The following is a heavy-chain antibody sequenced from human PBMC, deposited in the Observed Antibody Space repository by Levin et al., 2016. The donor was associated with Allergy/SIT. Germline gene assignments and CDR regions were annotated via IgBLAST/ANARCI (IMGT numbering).Heavy chain of an antibody. Sequence: GESLKISCAASGLTLSSSGMHWIRQAPGKGLEWVALLRYDGVTKYYVDSVKGRFTVSRDTSKNILYLEMNSLRAEDTALYYCAKPRILFLWFGGTDFDYWGQGALVTVSS. D-gene: IGHD3-10*01. J-gene: IGHJ4*02. CDR1: GLTLSSSG. CDR2: LRYDGVTK. V-gene: IGHV3-30*02. CDR3: AKPRILFLWFGGTDFDY.